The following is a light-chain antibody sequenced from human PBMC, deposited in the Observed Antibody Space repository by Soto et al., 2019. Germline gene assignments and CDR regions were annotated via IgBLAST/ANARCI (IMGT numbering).Light chain of an antibody. J-gene: IGKJ2*01. CDR1: QSISNN. Sequence: DIVMTQSPATLSVSPGERATPSCRASQSISNNLAWYQQKPGQAPRLLIYDASTRATGVPARFSGSGSGTEFTLTISSLQSEDFAVYYCQQCTNWPPYTFGQGTKLEIK. V-gene: IGKV3-15*01. CDR2: DAS. CDR3: QQCTNWPPYT.